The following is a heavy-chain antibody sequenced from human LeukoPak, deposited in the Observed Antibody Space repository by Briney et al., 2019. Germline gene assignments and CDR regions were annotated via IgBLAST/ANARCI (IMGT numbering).Heavy chain of an antibody. CDR3: ARVLDYWYYFDY. J-gene: IGHJ4*02. V-gene: IGHV4-4*02. CDR1: GGSISSSYW. CDR2: IYHSENT. Sequence: SETLSLTCAVSGGSISSSYWWRWVRQTPGEGLEWIGEIYHSENTNYNPSLKSRVTMSVDKSKNQFSLRLNSVTAADTAVYYCARVLDYWYYFDYWGQGTLVTVSS. D-gene: IGHD2-15*01.